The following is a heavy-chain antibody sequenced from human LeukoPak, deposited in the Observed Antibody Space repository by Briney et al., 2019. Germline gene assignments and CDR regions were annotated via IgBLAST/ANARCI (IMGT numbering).Heavy chain of an antibody. D-gene: IGHD6-13*01. V-gene: IGHV4-30-2*01. CDR3: ARDLRIGRTPGPYSSSSGSRDAFDI. CDR2: IYHSGST. CDR1: GGSISSGGYY. Sequence: SEPLSLPCPVSGGSISSGGYYWSWIRQPPGQGLEWIGYIYHSGSTYYNPSLKSRVTISVDRSKNQFSLKLSSVTAADTAVYYCARDLRIGRTPGPYSSSSGSRDAFDIWGPGAIVTVSS. J-gene: IGHJ3*02.